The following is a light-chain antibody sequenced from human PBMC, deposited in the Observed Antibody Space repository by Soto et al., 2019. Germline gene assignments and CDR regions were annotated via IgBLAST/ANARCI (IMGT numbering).Light chain of an antibody. CDR1: SSNIGAGFD. Sequence: QSALTQPPSMSGAPGQRVTISCTGSSSNIGAGFDVHWYQQLPGTAPKLLIYDNTNRPSGVPDRFSASKSGTSASLAITGLQAEDEADYYCQSYDSSLSGPVVFGGGTKLTVL. CDR3: QSYDSSLSGPVV. V-gene: IGLV1-40*01. J-gene: IGLJ2*01. CDR2: DNT.